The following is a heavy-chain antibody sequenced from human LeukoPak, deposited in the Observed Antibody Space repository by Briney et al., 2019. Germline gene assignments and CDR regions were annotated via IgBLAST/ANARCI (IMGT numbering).Heavy chain of an antibody. Sequence: EASVKVSCKASGYTFTGYYMHWVRQAPGRGLEWMGWINPNSGGTNYAQKFQGRVTMTRDTSISTAYMELSRPRSDDTAVYYCAHYCSGGSCHSDYWGQGTLVTVSS. V-gene: IGHV1-2*02. J-gene: IGHJ4*02. CDR1: GYTFTGYY. D-gene: IGHD2-15*01. CDR3: AHYCSGGSCHSDY. CDR2: INPNSGGT.